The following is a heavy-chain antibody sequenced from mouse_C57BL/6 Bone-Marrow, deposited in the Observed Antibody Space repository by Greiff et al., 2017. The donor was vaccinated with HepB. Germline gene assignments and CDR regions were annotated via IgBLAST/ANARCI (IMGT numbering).Heavy chain of an antibody. CDR3: AGGGAWFAY. J-gene: IGHJ3*01. V-gene: IGHV2-2*01. CDR2: IWSGGST. Sequence: VQLQQSGPGLVQPSQSLSITCTVSGFSLTSYGVHWVRQSPGKGLEWLGVIWSGGSTDYNAAFISRLSISKDNSKCQVFFKMNSLQAGDTAIYYCAGGGAWFAYWGQGTLVTVSA. CDR1: GFSLTSYG.